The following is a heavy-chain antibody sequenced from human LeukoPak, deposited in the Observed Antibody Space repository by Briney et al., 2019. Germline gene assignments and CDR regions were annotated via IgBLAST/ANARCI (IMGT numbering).Heavy chain of an antibody. Sequence: PGGSLRLSCAASGFTFSSYGMHWVRQAPGKGLEWVAFIRYDGSNKYYADSVKGRFTISRDNSKNTLYLQMNSLRAEDTAVYYCARKVPAHTYYYYGMDVWGQGTTVTVSS. V-gene: IGHV3-30*02. CDR1: GFTFSSYG. J-gene: IGHJ6*02. CDR3: ARKVPAHTYYYYGMDV. D-gene: IGHD2-2*01. CDR2: IRYDGSNK.